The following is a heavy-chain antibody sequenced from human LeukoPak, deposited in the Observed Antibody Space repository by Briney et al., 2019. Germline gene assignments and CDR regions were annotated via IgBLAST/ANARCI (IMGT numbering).Heavy chain of an antibody. CDR3: AKSERPEPIDY. D-gene: IGHD1-14*01. CDR2: ISGSGGST. Sequence: GGSLRLSCAASGFTFSSYSMNWVRQAPGRGLEWVSAISGSGGSTYYADSVKGRFTISRDNSKNTLYLQMNSLRAEDTAVYYCAKSERPEPIDYWGQGTLVTVSS. J-gene: IGHJ4*02. V-gene: IGHV3-23*01. CDR1: GFTFSSYS.